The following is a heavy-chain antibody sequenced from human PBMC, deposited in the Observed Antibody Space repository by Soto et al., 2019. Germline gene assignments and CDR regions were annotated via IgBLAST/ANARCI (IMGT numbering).Heavy chain of an antibody. J-gene: IGHJ6*02. CDR3: ARGHEWDCGGDCYSHYYYGMDV. Sequence: SETLSLTCTVSGGSISSHYWSWIRQPPGKGLEWIGYIYYSGSTNYNPSLKSRVTISVDTSKNQFSLKLSSVTAADTAVYYCARGHEWDCGGDCYSHYYYGMDVWGQGTTVTVS. CDR2: IYYSGST. V-gene: IGHV4-59*11. CDR1: GGSISSHY. D-gene: IGHD2-21*02.